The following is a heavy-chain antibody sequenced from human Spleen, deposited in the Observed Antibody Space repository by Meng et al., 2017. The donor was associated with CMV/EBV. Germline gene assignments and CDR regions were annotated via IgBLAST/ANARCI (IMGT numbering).Heavy chain of an antibody. CDR2: INSDGSST. J-gene: IGHJ6*02. CDR3: ARVGNYYYGMDV. V-gene: IGHV3-74*01. CDR1: GFTFSSYW. Sequence: RGSLRLSCAASGFTFSSYWMHWVRQAPGKGLVWVSRINSDGSSTSYADSVKGRFTISRDNAKNTLYLQMNSLRAEDTAVYYCARVGNYYYGMDVWGQGTTVTVSS.